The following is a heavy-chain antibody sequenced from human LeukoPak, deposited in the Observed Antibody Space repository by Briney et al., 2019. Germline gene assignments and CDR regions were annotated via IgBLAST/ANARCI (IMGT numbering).Heavy chain of an antibody. J-gene: IGHJ4*02. CDR1: GFTFSNAW. CDR2: IKSKTDGATT. V-gene: IGHV3-15*01. Sequence: KSGGSLRLSCAASGFTFSNAWMNWVRQAPGKGLEWVGRIKSKTDGATTDYAAPVKGRFTISRDDSKNTLYLQVNSLKTEDTAVYYCTTGRSSSWPDYWGQGTLVTVSP. CDR3: TTGRSSSWPDY. D-gene: IGHD6-13*01.